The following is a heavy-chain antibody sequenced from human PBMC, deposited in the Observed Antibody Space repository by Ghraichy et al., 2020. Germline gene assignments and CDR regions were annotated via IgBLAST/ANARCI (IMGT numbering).Heavy chain of an antibody. D-gene: IGHD3-10*01. CDR1: GFTVSSYW. J-gene: IGHJ4*02. V-gene: IGHV3-7*03. Sequence: GGSLRLSCAASGFTVSSYWMSWVRQAPGKGLEWVANIKQDDSAKYYVDSVKGRFTGSRDNAKNSLYLQMNSLRADDTAVYYCARLTYGSGRRVFAYWARGTLVTVSS. CDR2: IKQDDSAK. CDR3: ARLTYGSGRRVFAY.